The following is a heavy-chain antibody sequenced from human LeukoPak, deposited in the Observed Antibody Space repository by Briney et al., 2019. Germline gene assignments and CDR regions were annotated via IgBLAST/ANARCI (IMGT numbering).Heavy chain of an antibody. V-gene: IGHV4-39*01. J-gene: IGHJ4*02. CDR2: IYYSGST. Sequence: SETLSLTCTVSGGSISSSSYYWGWIRRPPGKGLEWIGSIYYSGSTYYNPSLKSRVTISVDTSKNQFSLKLSSVTAADTAVYYCARLDGWYSFDYWGQGTLVTVSS. CDR1: GGSISSSSYY. D-gene: IGHD6-19*01. CDR3: ARLDGWYSFDY.